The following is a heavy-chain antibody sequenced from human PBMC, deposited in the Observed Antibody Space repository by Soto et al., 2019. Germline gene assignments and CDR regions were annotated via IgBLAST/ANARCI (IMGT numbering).Heavy chain of an antibody. V-gene: IGHV3-7*01. CDR1: GFTFSSYW. CDR3: ARDFFIRSSSPETALYYYYYGMDV. J-gene: IGHJ6*02. CDR2: IKQDGSEK. D-gene: IGHD6-6*01. Sequence: GGSLRLSCAASGFTFSSYWMSWVRQAPGKGLEWVANIKQDGSEKYYVDSVKGRFTISRDNAKNSLYLQMNSLRAEDTAVYYCARDFFIRSSSPETALYYYYYGMDVWGQGTTVTVSS.